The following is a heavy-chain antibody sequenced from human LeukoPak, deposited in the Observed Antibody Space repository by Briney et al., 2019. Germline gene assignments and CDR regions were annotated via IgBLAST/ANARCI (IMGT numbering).Heavy chain of an antibody. D-gene: IGHD3-10*02. CDR3: AELGIAMIGGV. J-gene: IGHJ6*01. V-gene: IGHV3-48*03. Sequence: GGSLRLSCAASGFTFSSYEMSWVRQAPGKGLEWVSDISSSGSTIYYADSVKGRFTISRDNAKNTLYLQMNSLRAEDTAVYYCAELGIAMIGGVWGKGDTVTISS. CDR2: ISSSGSTI. CDR1: GFTFSSYE.